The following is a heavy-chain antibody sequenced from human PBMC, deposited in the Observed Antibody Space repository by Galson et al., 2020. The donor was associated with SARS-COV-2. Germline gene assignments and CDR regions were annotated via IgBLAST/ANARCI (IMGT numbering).Heavy chain of an antibody. CDR1: RFTFTSYA. Sequence: GESPKNYGAAPRFTFTSYAMSWDSQAPGKGMEWVSAISGSGGSTYYADPVKGRFTISRDNSKNTLCLQMNSLRAEDTAVYYCANLGVGPPVHWGQGTLVTVSS. J-gene: IGHJ4*02. CDR3: ANLGVGPPVH. CDR2: ISGSGGST. V-gene: IGHV3-23*01. D-gene: IGHD2-8*01.